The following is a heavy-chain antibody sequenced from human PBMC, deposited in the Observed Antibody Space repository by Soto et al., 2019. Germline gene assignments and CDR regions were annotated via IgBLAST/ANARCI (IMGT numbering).Heavy chain of an antibody. Sequence: GASVKVSCKASGYAFTGYYMHWVRQAPGQGLEWMGWINPNSGGTNYAQKFQGRVTMTRDTSISTAYMELSRLRSDDTAVYYCARGRWVGGYLRYNWFDPWGQGTLVTVSS. J-gene: IGHJ5*02. D-gene: IGHD5-12*01. CDR2: INPNSGGT. CDR1: GYAFTGYY. V-gene: IGHV1-2*02. CDR3: ARGRWVGGYLRYNWFDP.